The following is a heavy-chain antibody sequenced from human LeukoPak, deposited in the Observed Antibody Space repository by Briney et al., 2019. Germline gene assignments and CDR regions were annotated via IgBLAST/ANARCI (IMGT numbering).Heavy chain of an antibody. Sequence: PGGSLRLSCVSSGFIFSNYAMSWVRQAPGKGLEWVSSISGSGGSTHYADSAKGRFTISRDKTKNTLYLQMNSLRAEDTAVYYCAKSAYYDASGYYREYYFDYWGQGTLVTVSS. CDR3: AKSAYYDASGYYREYYFDY. CDR2: ISGSGGST. D-gene: IGHD3-22*01. CDR1: GFIFSNYA. V-gene: IGHV3-23*01. J-gene: IGHJ4*02.